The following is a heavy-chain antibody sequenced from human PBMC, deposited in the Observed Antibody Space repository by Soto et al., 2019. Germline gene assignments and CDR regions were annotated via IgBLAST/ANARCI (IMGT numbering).Heavy chain of an antibody. CDR1: GYSFSFYW. CDR2: IVLDYSDT. J-gene: IGHJ3*02. D-gene: IGHD3-16*01. V-gene: IGHV5-51*01. Sequence: GEFLKIFCEASGYSFSFYWHAGVRPAPGKGLESMGIIVLDYSDTRYSQSFQGQVTISTDESTTTAYLQWSSLKAADTGVYYCAGQQGEQSSFDNWGQGTMVTVSS. CDR3: AGQQGEQSSFDN.